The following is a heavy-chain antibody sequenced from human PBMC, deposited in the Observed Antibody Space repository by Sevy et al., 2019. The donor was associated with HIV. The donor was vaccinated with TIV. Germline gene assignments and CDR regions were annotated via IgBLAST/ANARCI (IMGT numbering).Heavy chain of an antibody. CDR3: ARDFYGSGSYYFPDYYYYGMDV. V-gene: IGHV4-61*01. D-gene: IGHD3-10*01. CDR1: GGSVSSGSYY. Sequence: SETLSLTCTVSGGSVSSGSYYWSWIRQPPGKGLEWIGYIYYSGSTNYNPSLKSRVTISVDTSKNQFSLKRSSVTAADTAVYYCARDFYGSGSYYFPDYYYYGMDVWGQGTTVTVSS. J-gene: IGHJ6*02. CDR2: IYYSGST.